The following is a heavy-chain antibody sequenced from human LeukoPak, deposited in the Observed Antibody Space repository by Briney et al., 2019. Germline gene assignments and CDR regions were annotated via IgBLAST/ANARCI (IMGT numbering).Heavy chain of an antibody. CDR3: ARSPMGDYDSSGYY. CDR1: GGTFSSYA. CDR2: IIPIFGTA. D-gene: IGHD3-22*01. V-gene: IGHV1-69*05. J-gene: IGHJ4*02. Sequence: GASVKVSCKASGGTFSSYAISWVRQAPGQGLEWMGRIIPIFGTANYAQKFQGRVTITTDESTSTAYTELSSLRSEDTAVYYCARSPMGDYDSSGYYWGQGTLVTVSS.